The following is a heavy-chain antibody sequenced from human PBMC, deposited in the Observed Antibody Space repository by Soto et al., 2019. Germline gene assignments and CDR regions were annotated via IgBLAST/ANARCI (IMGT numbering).Heavy chain of an antibody. CDR1: GDSVSSYSAA. Sequence: PSQTLSLTCAISGDSVSSYSAAWNWIRQSPSRGLEWLGRTYYRSKWYTDYAESVKSRMTVSPDTSENQFSLHLNSVTPEDTAVYYCVRDRPSYGDCFDYWGQGTLVTVSS. D-gene: IGHD4-17*01. CDR3: VRDRPSYGDCFDY. J-gene: IGHJ4*02. CDR2: TYYRSKWYT. V-gene: IGHV6-1*01.